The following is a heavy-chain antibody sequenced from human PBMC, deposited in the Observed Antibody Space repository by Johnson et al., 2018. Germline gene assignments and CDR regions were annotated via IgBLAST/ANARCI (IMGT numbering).Heavy chain of an antibody. CDR1: VFTFSSYG. CDR3: AKVLITSFGMVTQHEDYYMDV. V-gene: IGHV3-30*18. CDR2: ISYDGSNK. J-gene: IGHJ6*03. D-gene: IGHD3-3*01. Sequence: QVQLQESGGGVVQPGRSLRLSCAASVFTFSSYGMHWVRQAPGKGLEWVAVISYDGSNKYYADSVKGRFTISRDNSKNTLYLQMNRLRAEDTAVYYCAKVLITSFGMVTQHEDYYMDVWGKGTTVTVSS.